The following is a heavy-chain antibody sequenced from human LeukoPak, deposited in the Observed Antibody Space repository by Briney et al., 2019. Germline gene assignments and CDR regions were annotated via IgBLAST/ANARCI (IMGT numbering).Heavy chain of an antibody. J-gene: IGHJ5*02. CDR1: GGTFSSYA. V-gene: IGHV1-69*06. D-gene: IGHD3-10*01. CDR2: IIPIFGTA. CDR3: ARGFYYYGSGSYRDWFDP. Sequence: ASVKVSCKASGGTFSSYAISWVRQAPGQGLEWMGGIIPIFGTANYAQKFQGRVTITADKSTSTAYMELSSLRSEDTAVDYCARGFYYYGSGSYRDWFDPWGQGTLVTVSS.